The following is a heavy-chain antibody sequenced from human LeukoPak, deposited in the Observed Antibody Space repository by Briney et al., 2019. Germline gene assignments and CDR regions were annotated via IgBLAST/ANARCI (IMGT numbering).Heavy chain of an antibody. Sequence: PSETLSLTCTVSGGSISSYYWSWTRQPPGKGLEWIGYIYYSGSTNYNPSLKSRVTISVDTSKNQFSLKLSSVTAADTAVYYCARGDITVAGTWYFDYWGQGTLVTVSS. CDR2: IYYSGST. J-gene: IGHJ4*02. CDR3: ARGDITVAGTWYFDY. V-gene: IGHV4-59*08. CDR1: GGSISSYY. D-gene: IGHD6-19*01.